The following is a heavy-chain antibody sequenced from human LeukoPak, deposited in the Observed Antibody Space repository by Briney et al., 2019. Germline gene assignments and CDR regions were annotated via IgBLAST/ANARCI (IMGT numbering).Heavy chain of an antibody. CDR2: ISYDGSNK. CDR1: GFTLSSYG. V-gene: IGHV3-30*18. D-gene: IGHD6-19*01. CDR3: AKDRKYSSGWYPYYYYYGMDV. Sequence: PGGSLRLSCAASGFTLSSYGTHWVRQAPGKGLEWVAVISYDGSNKYYADSVKGRFTISRDNSKNTMYMQMNRLRAEDTAVYYCAKDRKYSSGWYPYYYYYGMDVWGQGTTVTVSS. J-gene: IGHJ6*02.